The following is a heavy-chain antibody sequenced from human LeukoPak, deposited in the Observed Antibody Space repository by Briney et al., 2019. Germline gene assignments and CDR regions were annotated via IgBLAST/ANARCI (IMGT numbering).Heavy chain of an antibody. CDR2: ISATGGGT. Sequence: PGGSLRLSCAASGFAFSNYAMTWVRQAPGRGLEWVSEISATGGGTYYADSVKGRFTISRDNSKNTLYLQMNSLRADDTAVYYCAKFIAVAGTSDYWGQGTLVTVSS. CDR1: GFAFSNYA. J-gene: IGHJ4*02. D-gene: IGHD6-19*01. V-gene: IGHV3-23*01. CDR3: AKFIAVAGTSDY.